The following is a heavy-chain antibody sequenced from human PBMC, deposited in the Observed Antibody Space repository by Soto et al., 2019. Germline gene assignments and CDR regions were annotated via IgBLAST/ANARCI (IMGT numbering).Heavy chain of an antibody. Sequence: GASVKVSCKASGGTFSSYAISWVRQAPGQGLEWMGGIIPIFGTANYAQKFQGRVTMTEDTSTDTAYMELSSLRSEDTAVYYCATRSYYYYDSSGYYYGYFDYWGQGTLVTVSS. J-gene: IGHJ4*02. D-gene: IGHD3-22*01. V-gene: IGHV1-69*06. CDR1: GGTFSSYA. CDR2: IIPIFGTA. CDR3: ATRSYYYYDSSGYYYGYFDY.